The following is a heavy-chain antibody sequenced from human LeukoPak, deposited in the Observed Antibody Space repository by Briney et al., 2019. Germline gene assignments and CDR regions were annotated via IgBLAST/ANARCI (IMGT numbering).Heavy chain of an antibody. CDR1: GGTFSSYA. D-gene: IGHD3-22*01. CDR2: MNPNSGNT. J-gene: IGHJ1*01. V-gene: IGHV1-8*02. Sequence: GASVKVSCKASGGTFSSYAISWVRQATGQGLEWMGWMNPNSGNTGYAQKFQGRVTMTRNTSISTAYMELSSLRSEDTAMYYCAKTDNKYDSRLLFNWGQGTQIIVSS. CDR3: AKTDNKYDSRLLFN.